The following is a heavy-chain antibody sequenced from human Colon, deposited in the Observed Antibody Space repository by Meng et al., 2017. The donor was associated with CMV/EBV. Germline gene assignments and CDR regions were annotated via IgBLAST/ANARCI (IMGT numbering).Heavy chain of an antibody. Sequence: GGSLRLSCTASGFTFRSYWMHWVRQVPGKGLVWVSRINKDGGSITYADFVEGRFTISRDNAKNTLYLQMNSLRAEDTAVYYCAKDFRCLEIGYCSGGSCYPGCGVFDIWGQGTKVTVSS. J-gene: IGHJ3*02. CDR1: GFTFRSYW. CDR2: INKDGGSI. CDR3: AKDFRCLEIGYCSGGSCYPGCGVFDI. V-gene: IGHV3-74*01. D-gene: IGHD2-15*01.